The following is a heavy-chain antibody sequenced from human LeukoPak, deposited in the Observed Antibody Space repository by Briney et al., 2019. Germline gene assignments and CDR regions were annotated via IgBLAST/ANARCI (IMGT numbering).Heavy chain of an antibody. D-gene: IGHD3-22*01. CDR1: GFNFGHYG. J-gene: IGHJ4*02. Sequence: PGTSLRLSCATSGFNFGHYGMHWVRQAPGKGLEWVAVIWYDGSNKYYADSVKGRFTISRDNSKNTLYLQMNSLRAEDTAVYYCAKDADFGYDSSGPTPEYYFDYWGQGTLVTVSS. CDR3: AKDADFGYDSSGPTPEYYFDY. V-gene: IGHV3-33*06. CDR2: IWYDGSNK.